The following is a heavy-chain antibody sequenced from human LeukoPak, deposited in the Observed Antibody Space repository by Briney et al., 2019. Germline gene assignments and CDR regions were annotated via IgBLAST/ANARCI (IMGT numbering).Heavy chain of an antibody. Sequence: SETLSLICAVYGGSFSGYYWSWIRQPPGKGLEWIGEINHSGSTNYNPSLKSRVTISVDTSKNQFSLKLSSVTAADTAVYYCARDPQYGSGSYYNSDQYYFDYWGQGTLVTVSS. V-gene: IGHV4-34*01. J-gene: IGHJ4*02. CDR3: ARDPQYGSGSYYNSDQYYFDY. D-gene: IGHD3-10*01. CDR2: INHSGST. CDR1: GGSFSGYY.